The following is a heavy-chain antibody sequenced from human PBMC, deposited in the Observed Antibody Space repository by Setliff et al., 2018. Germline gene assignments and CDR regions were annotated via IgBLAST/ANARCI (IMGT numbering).Heavy chain of an antibody. CDR3: ARGPYNIYDRSGYGFTNWFDP. J-gene: IGHJ5*02. CDR1: GGSISTSSYY. Sequence: LSLPCTVSGGSISTSSYYWGWIRQPPGKGLEWIGSIYYSGSTYYNPSLKSRVTISVDTSKKQFSLKLSSVTAADTAVYYCARGPYNIYDRSGYGFTNWFDPWGQGILVTVSS. D-gene: IGHD3-22*01. CDR2: IYYSGST. V-gene: IGHV4-39*07.